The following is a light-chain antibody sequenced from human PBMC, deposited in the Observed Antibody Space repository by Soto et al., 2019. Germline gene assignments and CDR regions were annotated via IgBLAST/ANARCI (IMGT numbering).Light chain of an antibody. CDR3: SSFAGSPVV. Sequence: QSALTQPTSASGSLGQSVTIPCTGTSSDVGDYNYVSWYQQHPGKVPKLMIYEVSKRPSGVPDRFSGSKSGNTASLTVSGLQAEDEADYYCSSFAGSPVVFGGGTKLTGL. J-gene: IGLJ2*01. V-gene: IGLV2-8*01. CDR2: EVS. CDR1: SSDVGDYNY.